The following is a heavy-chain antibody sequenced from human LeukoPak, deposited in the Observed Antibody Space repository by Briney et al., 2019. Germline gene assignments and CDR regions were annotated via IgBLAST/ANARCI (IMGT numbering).Heavy chain of an antibody. CDR1: GFTFSDYY. J-gene: IGHJ6*02. Sequence: PGGSLRLSCAASGFTFSDYYMSWIRQAPGKGLEWVSYISSSSSYTNYADSVKGRFTISRGNAKNSLYLQMNSLRAEDTAVYYCARAPYDYYYYYGMDVWGQGTTVTVSS. V-gene: IGHV3-11*06. D-gene: IGHD4-17*01. CDR2: ISSSSSYT. CDR3: ARAPYDYYYYYGMDV.